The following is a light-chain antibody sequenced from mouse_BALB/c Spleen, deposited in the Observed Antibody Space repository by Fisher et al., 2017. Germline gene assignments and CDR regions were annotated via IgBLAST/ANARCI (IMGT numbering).Light chain of an antibody. V-gene: IGKV4-68*01. CDR3: QQGSSIPYT. CDR2: LTS. J-gene: IGKJ2*01. CDR1: SSVSY. Sequence: IALTQTTALMSASPGEKVTMTCSASSSVSYMYWYQQKPRSSPKPWIYLTSNLASGVPARFSGSGSGTSYSLTIGTMEAEDVATYYCQQGSSIPYTFGGGTKLEIK.